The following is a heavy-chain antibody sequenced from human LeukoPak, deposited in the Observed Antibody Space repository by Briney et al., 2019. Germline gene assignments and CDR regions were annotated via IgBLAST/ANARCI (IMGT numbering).Heavy chain of an antibody. D-gene: IGHD5-12*01. CDR2: ISPNANTI. CDR3: ATESGWLFDH. J-gene: IGHJ4*02. CDR1: GFTVSSNY. V-gene: IGHV3-11*04. Sequence: PGGSLRLSCAASGFTVSSNYMSWIRQAPGKGMEWVAYISPNANTIHYADSVKGRFTISRDNAKNSLFLQVNSLRAEDTAVYYCATESGWLFDHWGQGTLVTVSS.